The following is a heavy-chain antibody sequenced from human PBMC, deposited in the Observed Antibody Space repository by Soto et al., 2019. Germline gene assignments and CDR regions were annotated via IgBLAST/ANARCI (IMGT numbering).Heavy chain of an antibody. CDR2: INHSGST. Sequence: PSETLSLTCAVYGGSFSGYYWSWIRQPPGKGLEWMGEINHSGSTNYNPSLKSRVTITVDTSKNQFSLKLSSVTAADTAVYYCARGDVTGGRIDYWGQGTLVTVSS. CDR1: GGSFSGYY. V-gene: IGHV4-34*01. D-gene: IGHD1-20*01. J-gene: IGHJ4*02. CDR3: ARGDVTGGRIDY.